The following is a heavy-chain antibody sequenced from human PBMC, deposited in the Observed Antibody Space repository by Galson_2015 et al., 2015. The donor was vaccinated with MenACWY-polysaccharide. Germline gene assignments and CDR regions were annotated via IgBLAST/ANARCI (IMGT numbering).Heavy chain of an antibody. J-gene: IGHJ6*02. CDR3: AREYCSRTTCFGMDV. CDR1: GFTFSTYA. D-gene: IGHD2-2*01. CDR2: ISYDGSNK. V-gene: IGHV3-30*04. Sequence: PLRLSCAASGFTFSTYAMHWVRQAPGKGLEWVSVISYDGSNKYYADSVKGRFTIARDSSQNSFYLQMSRLRADDTAVYYCAREYCSRTTCFGMDVWGQGTTVTVFS.